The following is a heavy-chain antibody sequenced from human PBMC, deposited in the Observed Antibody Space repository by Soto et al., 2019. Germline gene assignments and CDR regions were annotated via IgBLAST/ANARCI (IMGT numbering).Heavy chain of an antibody. Sequence: GSLRLSCAASGFTFNSYAMNWVRQAPGKGLAWVSAIGTDGNTYYANSVKGRFTISRDNSRTTLYLQMNSLRVEDTALYYCVRKYPGTRPFDYWGQGTPVTVSS. CDR1: GFTFNSYA. CDR2: IGTDGNT. V-gene: IGHV3-23*01. CDR3: VRKYPGTRPFDY. D-gene: IGHD2-2*01. J-gene: IGHJ4*01.